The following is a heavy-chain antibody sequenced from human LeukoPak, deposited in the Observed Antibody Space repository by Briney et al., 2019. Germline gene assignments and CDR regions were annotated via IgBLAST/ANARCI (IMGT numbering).Heavy chain of an antibody. Sequence: GGSLRLSCAASGFIVSNNYMNWVRQAPGKGLEWVSVIYYGGSTYYGDSVKGRFTISRDNSENTIYLQMNSLRAEDTAVYYCARTYSSSSYSPFDYWGQGTLVTVSS. CDR2: IYYGGST. CDR3: ARTYSSSSYSPFDY. V-gene: IGHV3-53*01. CDR1: GFIVSNNY. D-gene: IGHD6-13*01. J-gene: IGHJ4*02.